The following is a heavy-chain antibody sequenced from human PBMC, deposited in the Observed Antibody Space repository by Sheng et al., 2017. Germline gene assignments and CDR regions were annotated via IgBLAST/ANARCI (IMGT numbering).Heavy chain of an antibody. V-gene: IGHV1-18*01. CDR2: ISPYNRNT. CDR1: GYTFFTYG. Sequence: QVQLVQSGTEVKKAGASVKVSCKTAGYTFFTYGITWVRQAPGQGLEWMGWISPYNRNTRYAQNFKGRVTMTTDTSTDTAYMELRSLRSDDTAVYYCARDIEQYAVLTTDYWYYGMEFWDQGP. J-gene: IGHJ6*02. D-gene: IGHD6-19*01. CDR3: ARDIEQYAVLTTDYWYYGMEF.